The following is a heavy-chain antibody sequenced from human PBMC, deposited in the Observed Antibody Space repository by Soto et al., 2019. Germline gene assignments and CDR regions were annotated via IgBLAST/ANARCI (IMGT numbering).Heavy chain of an antibody. D-gene: IGHD3-3*01. Sequence: ASVKVSCKASGYTFTSYYMHWVRQAPGQGLEWMGIINPSGGSTSYAQKFQGRVTMTRDTSTSTVYMELISLRSEDTAVYYCARDRDYDFWSGPFGYYYYGMDVWGQGTTVTVSS. J-gene: IGHJ6*02. V-gene: IGHV1-46*01. CDR3: ARDRDYDFWSGPFGYYYYGMDV. CDR1: GYTFTSYY. CDR2: INPSGGST.